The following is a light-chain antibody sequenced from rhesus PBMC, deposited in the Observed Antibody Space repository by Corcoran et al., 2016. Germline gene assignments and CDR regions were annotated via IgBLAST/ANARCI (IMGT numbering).Light chain of an antibody. V-gene: IGKV1-43*01. Sequence: DIQMTQSPSSLSASAGERVTITCRASQGTTTYVNWYQHKPGKAPKRLSYAAYSLESGVPSRFSGRGSGTVFTLTISSLQPEDSATYYVLQFTSNPGSFGPGTKVEIK. J-gene: IGKJ2*01. CDR1: QGTTTY. CDR2: AAY. CDR3: LQFTSNPGS.